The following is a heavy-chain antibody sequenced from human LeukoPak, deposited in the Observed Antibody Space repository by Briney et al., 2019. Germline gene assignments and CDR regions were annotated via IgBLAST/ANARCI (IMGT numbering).Heavy chain of an antibody. Sequence: GGSLRLSCAASGFTFSSYSMNWARQAPGKGLEWVSYISYSSSTIYYADSVKGRFTISRDNAKNSLYLQMDSLRAEDTAVYYCARTPYRRDYGGNLYYYYYMDVWGKGTTVAVSS. D-gene: IGHD4-23*01. CDR3: ARTPYRRDYGGNLYYYYYMDV. V-gene: IGHV3-48*01. CDR1: GFTFSSYS. CDR2: ISYSSSTI. J-gene: IGHJ6*03.